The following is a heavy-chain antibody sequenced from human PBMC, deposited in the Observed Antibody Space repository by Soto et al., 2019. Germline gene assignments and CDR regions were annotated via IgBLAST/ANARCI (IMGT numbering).Heavy chain of an antibody. CDR3: ARGLRNYYYGMDV. Sequence: PSETLSLTCTVSGGSISSYYWSWIRQPPGKGLEWIGYIYYSGSTNYNPSLKSRVTISVDTSKNQFSLKLSSVTAADTAVYYCARGLRNYYYGMDVWGQGTTVTVS. D-gene: IGHD5-12*01. CDR1: GGSISSYY. J-gene: IGHJ6*02. V-gene: IGHV4-59*01. CDR2: IYYSGST.